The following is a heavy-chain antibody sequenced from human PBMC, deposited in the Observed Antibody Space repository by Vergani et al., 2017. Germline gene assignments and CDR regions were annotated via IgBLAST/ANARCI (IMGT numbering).Heavy chain of an antibody. V-gene: IGHV4-59*01. CDR3: ARDGGQLREWYFDL. CDR2: IYYSGST. J-gene: IGHJ2*01. CDR1: GGSISSYY. D-gene: IGHD3-16*01. Sequence: VLLQESGPGLVKTSETLSLTCTVSGGSISSYYWSWIRQPPGKGLEWIGYIYYSGSTNYNPSLKSRVTISVDTSKNQFSLKLSSVTAADTAVYYCARDGGQLREWYFDLWGRGTLVTVSS.